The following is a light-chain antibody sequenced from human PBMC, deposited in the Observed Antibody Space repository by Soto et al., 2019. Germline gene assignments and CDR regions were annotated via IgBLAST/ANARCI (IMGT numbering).Light chain of an antibody. CDR2: TAS. J-gene: IGKJ4*01. Sequence: DLQMTQSPSSVSASVGDRVTITCRASQGASTWLAWYQQKPGKAPNLLIYTASSLQSGVPSRFSGSGSGTDFTLTISSLQPEDFATYYCQQTTTFPLTFGGGTKVEI. CDR3: QQTTTFPLT. V-gene: IGKV1D-12*01. CDR1: QGASTW.